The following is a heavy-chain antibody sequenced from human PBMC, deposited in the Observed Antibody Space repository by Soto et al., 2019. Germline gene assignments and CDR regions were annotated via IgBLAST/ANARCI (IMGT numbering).Heavy chain of an antibody. V-gene: IGHV1-69*06. D-gene: IGHD5-12*01. CDR2: IIPIFGTA. CDR1: GCTFSSYA. J-gene: IGHJ6*02. Sequence: ASVKVSCKASGCTFSSYAISWVRQAPGQGLEWMGGIIPIFGTANYAQKFQGRVTITADKSTSTAYMELSSLRSEDTAVYYCARAKRYSGHERLSYYYGMDVWGQGTTVTVSS. CDR3: ARAKRYSGHERLSYYYGMDV.